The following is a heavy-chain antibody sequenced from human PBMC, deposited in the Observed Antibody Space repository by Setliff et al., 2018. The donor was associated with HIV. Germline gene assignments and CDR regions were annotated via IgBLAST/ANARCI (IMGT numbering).Heavy chain of an antibody. Sequence: PSETLSLTCAVYDGSFSGYYWSWIRQPPGKGLEWIGEINHSGSTNYSPSLKSRVTISVDTSKNQFSVKLSSVTAADTAVYYCARGPRNGSGNYYYYYYYMDVWGKGTTVTVSS. CDR3: ARGPRNGSGNYYYYYYYMDV. J-gene: IGHJ6*03. D-gene: IGHD3-10*01. CDR2: INHSGST. CDR1: DGSFSGYY. V-gene: IGHV4-34*01.